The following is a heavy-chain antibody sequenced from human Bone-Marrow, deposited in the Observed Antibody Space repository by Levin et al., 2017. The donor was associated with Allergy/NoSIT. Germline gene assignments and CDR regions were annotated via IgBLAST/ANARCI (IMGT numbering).Heavy chain of an antibody. J-gene: IGHJ4*02. CDR3: ASTTTTVTTLDY. V-gene: IGHV3-7*01. CDR1: GFTFSSYW. CDR2: IKQDGSEK. Sequence: SCAASGFTFSSYWMSWVRQAPGKGLEWVANIKQDGSEKYYVDSVKGRFTISRDNAKNSLYLQMNSLRAEDTAVYYCASTTTTVTTLDYWGQGTLVTVSS. D-gene: IGHD4-17*01.